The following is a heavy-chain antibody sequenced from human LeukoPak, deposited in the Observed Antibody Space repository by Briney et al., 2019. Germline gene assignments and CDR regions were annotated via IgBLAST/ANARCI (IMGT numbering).Heavy chain of an antibody. Sequence: GGSLRLSCVASGVIFGDYYMSWIRQAPGKGLEWISYISNSGTIMYYADSVKGRFAISRDNARHSVFLQMNSLRAEDTALYYCARVSEVTIRYYHYYYMDVWGKGTTVTVSS. CDR3: ARVSEVTIRYYHYYYMDV. J-gene: IGHJ6*03. CDR1: GVIFGDYY. CDR2: ISNSGTIM. D-gene: IGHD3-3*01. V-gene: IGHV3-11*01.